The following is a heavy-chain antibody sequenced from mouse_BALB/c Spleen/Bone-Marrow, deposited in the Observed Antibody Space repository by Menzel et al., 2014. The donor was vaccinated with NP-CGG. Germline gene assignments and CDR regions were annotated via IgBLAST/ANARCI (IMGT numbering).Heavy chain of an antibody. J-gene: IGHJ3*01. V-gene: IGHV14-3*02. D-gene: IGHD2-2*01. Sequence: VQLQQSRAELVKPGASVKLSCTASGFNIKDTYMHWVKQRPEQGLEWIGRIDPANGNTKYDPKFQGKATITADTSSNAAYLQRSSLTSEDTAVYYFARNYGYDKSFAYWSQGTLTTISA. CDR3: ARNYGYDKSFAY. CDR2: IDPANGNT. CDR1: GFNIKDTY.